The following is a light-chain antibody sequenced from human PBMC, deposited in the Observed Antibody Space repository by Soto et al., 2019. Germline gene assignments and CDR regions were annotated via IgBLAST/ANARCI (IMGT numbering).Light chain of an antibody. CDR3: QTWGTVV. Sequence: QAVVTQSPSASASLGASVKLTCTLSSEHSSYAIAWHQQQPEKGPRYLMKLNSDGSHSKGDGIPDRFSGSSSGAERYLTISSLQSEDEADYYCQTWGTVVFGGGTKLTVL. J-gene: IGLJ2*01. V-gene: IGLV4-69*01. CDR1: SEHSSYA. CDR2: LNSDGSH.